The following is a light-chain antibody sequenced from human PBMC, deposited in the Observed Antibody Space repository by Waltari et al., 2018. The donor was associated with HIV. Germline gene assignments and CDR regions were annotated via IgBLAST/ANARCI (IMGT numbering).Light chain of an antibody. CDR1: RPHVRSHN. V-gene: IGLV1-44*01. J-gene: IGLJ3*02. Sequence: QSVLTPPPSASGTTGQTMSISCSGRRPHVRSHNVYWYQHIPPTAPKLIIYNTDQRPSGVPARFSASKTGTSASLAISGLQPGDEGLYYCGTWDADLDGPVFGGGTKVTVL. CDR2: NTD. CDR3: GTWDADLDGPV.